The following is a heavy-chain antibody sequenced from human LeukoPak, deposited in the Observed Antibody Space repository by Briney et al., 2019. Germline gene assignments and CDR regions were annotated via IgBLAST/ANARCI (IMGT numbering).Heavy chain of an antibody. D-gene: IGHD6-13*01. Sequence: PGGSPRLSCAASGFTFSDYYMSWIRQAPGKGLEWVSYISGSSGSINYADSVKGRFTISRDNAKNTLYLQMNTLRAEDTAVYYCARELWQQPYYWGQGTLVTVSS. V-gene: IGHV3-11*05. CDR2: ISGSSGSI. CDR3: ARELWQQPYY. CDR1: GFTFSDYY. J-gene: IGHJ4*02.